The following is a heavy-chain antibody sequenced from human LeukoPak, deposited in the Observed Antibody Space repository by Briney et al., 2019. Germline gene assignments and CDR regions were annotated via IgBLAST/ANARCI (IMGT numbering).Heavy chain of an antibody. CDR2: IYYSGST. CDR3: ARALDPDRIVVVVAAPYFDY. J-gene: IGHJ4*02. Sequence: SETLSLTCTVSGGSISSSSYYWGWIRQPPGKGLEWIGSIYYSGSTYYNPSLKSRVTISVDTSKNQFSLKLSSVTAADTAVYYCARALDPDRIVVVVAAPYFDYWGQGTLVTVSS. V-gene: IGHV4-39*07. CDR1: GGSISSSSYY. D-gene: IGHD2-15*01.